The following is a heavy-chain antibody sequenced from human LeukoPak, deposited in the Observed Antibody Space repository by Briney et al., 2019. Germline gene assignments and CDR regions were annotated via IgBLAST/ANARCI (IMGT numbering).Heavy chain of an antibody. V-gene: IGHV3-30*18. D-gene: IGHD1-26*01. Sequence: PGGSLRLSCAASGFAFSSYGMQWVRQAPGKGLEWVAVISYEGSTSYYADSVKGRFTISRHNSKNTLYLQMNGLRAEDTAVYCAKEGFGNYYSAYFDYWGQGTLVTVSS. CDR3: AKEGFGNYYSAYFDY. J-gene: IGHJ4*02. CDR2: ISYEGSTS. CDR1: GFAFSSYG.